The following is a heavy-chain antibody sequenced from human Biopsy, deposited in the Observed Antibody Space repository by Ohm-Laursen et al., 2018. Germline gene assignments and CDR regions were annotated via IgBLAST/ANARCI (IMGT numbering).Heavy chain of an antibody. CDR1: GYTFTGYH. J-gene: IGHJ5*02. V-gene: IGHV1-2*02. D-gene: IGHD3-22*01. CDR2: INAKTGDT. CDR3: TRGGYYYDSLAYYYWFDP. Sequence: SVKVSCNASGYTFTGYHVHWVRQAPGQGLEWMGWINAKTGDTNYAQKFQGRVTMTRDTSISTAYVDLSSLRSDDTAVCYCTRGGYYYDSLAYYYWFDPWGQGTLATVSS.